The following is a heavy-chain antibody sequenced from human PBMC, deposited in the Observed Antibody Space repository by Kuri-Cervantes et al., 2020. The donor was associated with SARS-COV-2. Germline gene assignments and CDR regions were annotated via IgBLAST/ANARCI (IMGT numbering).Heavy chain of an antibody. CDR1: GFTFSSYA. J-gene: IGHJ4*02. Sequence: GESLKISCAASGFTFSSYAMHWVRQAPGEGLEWVAVISYDGSNKYYADSVKGRFTISRDNSKNTLYLQMNSLRAEDTAVYYCAREDLFGSSGWYVPGFDYWGQGTLVTVSS. CDR2: ISYDGSNK. CDR3: AREDLFGSSGWYVPGFDY. D-gene: IGHD6-19*01. V-gene: IGHV3-30-3*01.